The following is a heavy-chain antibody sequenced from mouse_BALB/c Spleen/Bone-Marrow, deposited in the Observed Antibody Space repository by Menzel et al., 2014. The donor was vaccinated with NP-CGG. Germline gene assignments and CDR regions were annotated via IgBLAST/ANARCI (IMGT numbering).Heavy chain of an antibody. J-gene: IGHJ4*01. CDR3: ARAPPYDFYTMDY. V-gene: IGHV5-4*02. CDR2: ISDGVSYT. CDR1: GFTFSDFY. Sequence: VHVKQSGGGLVKPGGSLKLSCAASGFTFSDFYMFWVRQTPEKRLEWVATISDGVSYTYYPDSVKGRFTISRDNARNNLYLQMSSLKSEDTAMYYCARAPPYDFYTMDYWGQGTSVTVSS. D-gene: IGHD2-13*01.